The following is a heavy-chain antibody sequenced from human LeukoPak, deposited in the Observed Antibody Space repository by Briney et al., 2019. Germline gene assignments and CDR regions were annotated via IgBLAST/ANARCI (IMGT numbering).Heavy chain of an antibody. J-gene: IGHJ4*02. CDR1: GFTLSSYW. CDR2: INWNGGST. Sequence: GGSLRLSCAASGFTLSSYWMSWVRQAPGKGLEWVSGINWNGGSTGYADSVKGRFTISRDNAKNSLYLQMNSLRAEDTALYYCARGRYYYDSSGYSYWGQGTLVTVSS. D-gene: IGHD3-22*01. V-gene: IGHV3-20*04. CDR3: ARGRYYYDSSGYSY.